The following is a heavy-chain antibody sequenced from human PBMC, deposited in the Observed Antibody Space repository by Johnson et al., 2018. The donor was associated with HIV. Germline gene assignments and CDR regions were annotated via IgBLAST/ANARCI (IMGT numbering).Heavy chain of an antibody. Sequence: QVQLVESGGGVVQPGRSLRLSCAASGFTFSNYAMHWVRQAPGKGLEWVAVISYDGSNKYYADSVKGRFTISRDNSKNTLNLQMNSLRAEDTAVYYCTTISQWLVPVTFDIWGQGTMVTVSS. J-gene: IGHJ3*02. V-gene: IGHV3-30*04. CDR1: GFTFSNYA. CDR3: TTISQWLVPVTFDI. D-gene: IGHD6-19*01. CDR2: ISYDGSNK.